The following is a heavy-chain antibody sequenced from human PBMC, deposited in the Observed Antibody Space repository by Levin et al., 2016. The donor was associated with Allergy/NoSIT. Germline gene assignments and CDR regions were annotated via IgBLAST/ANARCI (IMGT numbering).Heavy chain of an antibody. CDR3: ARGNGQWIQLWFAFDP. D-gene: IGHD5-18*01. CDR2: ISSSSSYI. V-gene: IGHV3-21*01. Sequence: WIRQPPGKGLEWVSSISSSSSYIYYADSVKGRFTISGDNAKNSLYLQMNSLRAEDTAVYYCARGNGQWIQLWFAFDPWGQGTLVTVSS. J-gene: IGHJ5*02.